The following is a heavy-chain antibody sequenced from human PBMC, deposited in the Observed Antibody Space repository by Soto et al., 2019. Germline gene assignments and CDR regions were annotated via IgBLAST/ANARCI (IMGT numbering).Heavy chain of an antibody. CDR2: IKSKTDGGTT. CDR1: GFTFSDAW. V-gene: IGHV3-15*07. Sequence: EVQLVESGGGLVKPGGSLRLSCAASGFTFSDAWINWVRQAPGKGLEWVGRIKSKTDGGTTDFAAPVKGRGAISRDDSKNMVYLQMNSLKTEDTAVYYCTTDSHFTMILVRFDFWGLGTLVTVSS. CDR3: TTDSHFTMILVRFDF. J-gene: IGHJ4*01. D-gene: IGHD3-22*01.